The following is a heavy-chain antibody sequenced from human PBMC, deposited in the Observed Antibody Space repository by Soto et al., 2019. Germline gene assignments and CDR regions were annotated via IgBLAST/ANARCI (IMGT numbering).Heavy chain of an antibody. CDR1: GFTCSDYG. CDR3: ARVSSTWEDDY. D-gene: IGHD6-13*01. Sequence: EVQLVESGGGLVQPGGSLRLSCAASGFTCSDYGVNWVRQAPGKGLEWISYISRGSDTIYYADSVMGRFTISRDDAKNSLFLQMNSLRDEDTAVYYCARVSSTWEDDYWGQGTLVTVSS. V-gene: IGHV3-48*02. CDR2: ISRGSDTI. J-gene: IGHJ4*02.